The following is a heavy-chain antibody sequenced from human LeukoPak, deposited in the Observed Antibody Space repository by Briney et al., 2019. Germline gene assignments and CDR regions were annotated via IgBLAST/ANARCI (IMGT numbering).Heavy chain of an antibody. CDR2: ISYDGSNK. CDR3: ARVSRVPNTAMAL. V-gene: IGHV3-30-3*01. CDR1: GFTFSSYA. D-gene: IGHD5-18*01. J-gene: IGHJ4*02. Sequence: GRSLILSCAASGFTFSSYAMHRVRQAPGKGLEWVAVISYDGSNKYYADSVKGRFTISRDNSKNTLYLQMNSLRAEDTAVYYCARVSRVPNTAMALWGQGTLVTISS.